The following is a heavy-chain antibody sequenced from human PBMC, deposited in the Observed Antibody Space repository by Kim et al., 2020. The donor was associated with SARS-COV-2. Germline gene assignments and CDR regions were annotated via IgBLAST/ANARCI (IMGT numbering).Heavy chain of an antibody. CDR3: TRDLVPGDTDY. D-gene: IGHD3-10*01. J-gene: IGHJ4*02. V-gene: IGHV3-9*01. CDR2: RT. Sequence: RTGYTDSVKGQFTVTRGKTKDTLYLQMDSLRIEDTAFYYCTRDLVPGDTDYWGQGTLVTVSS.